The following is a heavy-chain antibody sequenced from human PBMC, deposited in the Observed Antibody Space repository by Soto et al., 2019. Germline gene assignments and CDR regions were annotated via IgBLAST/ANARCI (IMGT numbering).Heavy chain of an antibody. V-gene: IGHV4-38-2*01. J-gene: IGHJ4*02. CDR2: IHHTGST. CDR1: GYSISSGYY. Sequence: SETLSLTCAVSGYSISSGYYWAWIRQPPVKGLEWIGSIHHTGSTYYNPSLNSRVTMSVDTSKNRFSLKLSSVTAADTAMYYCASCSGSYYDFDYWVQGTLVTVSS. CDR3: ASCSGSYYDFDY. D-gene: IGHD1-26*01.